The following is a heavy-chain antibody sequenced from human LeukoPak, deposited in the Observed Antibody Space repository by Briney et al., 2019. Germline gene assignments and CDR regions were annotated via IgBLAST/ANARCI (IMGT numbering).Heavy chain of an antibody. CDR2: ISYDGSNK. D-gene: IGHD3-22*01. Sequence: GGSLRLSCAASGFTFSSYAMHWVRQAPGKGLEWVAVISYDGSNKYYADSVKGRFTISRDNSKNTLYLQMDSLRAEDTAVYYCARDTYYYDSSGYAPTAGAFDIWGQGTMVTVSS. J-gene: IGHJ3*02. CDR3: ARDTYYYDSSGYAPTAGAFDI. V-gene: IGHV3-30-3*01. CDR1: GFTFSSYA.